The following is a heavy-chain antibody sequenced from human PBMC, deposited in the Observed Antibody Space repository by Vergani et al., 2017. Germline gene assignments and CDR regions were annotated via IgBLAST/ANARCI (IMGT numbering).Heavy chain of an antibody. CDR1: GFTFSACP. CDR3: ARLSXDTTPYLQGGYDC. Sequence: VHLVESGGGVVQPGRSLILSCVASGFTFSACPMTWVRQAPGKGLEWVSAISARYPSTYYADSVKGRFTISRDNSKNMLYLQMNSLRAEDTAVYYCARLSXDTTPYLQGGYDCWGQGTLVSVSS. D-gene: IGHD2-15*01. J-gene: IGHJ4*02. CDR2: ISARYPST. V-gene: IGHV3-23*04.